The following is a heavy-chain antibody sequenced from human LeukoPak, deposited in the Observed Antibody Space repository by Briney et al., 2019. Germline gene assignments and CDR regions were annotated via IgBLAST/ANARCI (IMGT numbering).Heavy chain of an antibody. V-gene: IGHV1-69*15. Sequence: SVKVSCKASGGTFSSYAISWVRQAPGQGVEWVGRIIPIFGTANYAQKFQGRVTITSAESTRTAYMELSSLRSEDTAVYYCARPAEVIDGDYDAFDIWGQGTMVTVSS. CDR3: ARPAEVIDGDYDAFDI. CDR1: GGTFSSYA. J-gene: IGHJ3*02. CDR2: IIPIFGTA. D-gene: IGHD4-17*01.